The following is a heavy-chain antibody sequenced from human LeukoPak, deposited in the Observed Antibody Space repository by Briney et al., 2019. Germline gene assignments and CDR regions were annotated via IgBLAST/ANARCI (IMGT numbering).Heavy chain of an antibody. J-gene: IGHJ4*02. D-gene: IGHD6-19*01. CDR2: FYYSGNT. Sequence: SETLSLTCSVSGGSISSSSYYWGWIRQPPGKGLEWIGSFYYSGNTYCNPSLKSRVTISVGTSKNEFSLMLRSVTAACTAVYYCARTAGVAVAGSRQYFDYWGQGTLVTVSS. CDR1: GGSISSSSYY. V-gene: IGHV4-39*01. CDR3: ARTAGVAVAGSRQYFDY.